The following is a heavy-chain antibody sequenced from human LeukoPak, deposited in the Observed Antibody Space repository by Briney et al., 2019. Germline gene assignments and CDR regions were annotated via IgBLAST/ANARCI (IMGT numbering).Heavy chain of an antibody. CDR2: ISYDGSNK. Sequence: PGGSLRLSCAASGFTFSSYGMHWVRQAPGKGLEWVAVISYDGSNKYYADSVKGRFTISRDNSKNTLYLQMNSLRVEDTAVYYCVRDRGAYYYETGYWGQGILVTVSS. CDR3: VRDRGAYYYETGY. J-gene: IGHJ4*02. V-gene: IGHV3-30*03. D-gene: IGHD3-22*01. CDR1: GFTFSSYG.